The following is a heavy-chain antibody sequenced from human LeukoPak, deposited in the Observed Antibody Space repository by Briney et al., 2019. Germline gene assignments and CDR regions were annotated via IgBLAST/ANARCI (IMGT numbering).Heavy chain of an antibody. V-gene: IGHV3-23*01. CDR2: ISGSGGST. D-gene: IGHD5-18*01. CDR3: AKDSRGIPPAMVNWFDP. CDR1: GFTFSSYA. J-gene: IGHJ5*02. Sequence: PGGSLRLSCAASGFTFSSYAMSWVRQAPGKGLEWVSAISGSGGSTYYADSVKGRFTISRDDSKNTLYLQMNSLRAEDTAVYYCAKDSRGIPPAMVNWFDPWGQGTLATVSS.